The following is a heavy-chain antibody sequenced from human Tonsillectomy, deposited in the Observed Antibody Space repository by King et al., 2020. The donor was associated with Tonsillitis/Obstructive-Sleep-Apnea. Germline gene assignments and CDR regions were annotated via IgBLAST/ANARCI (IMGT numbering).Heavy chain of an antibody. V-gene: IGHV3-21*01. CDR3: ARDEGSGWYAGYYGMDV. Sequence: VQLVESGGGLVKPGGSLRLSCAASGFTFSSYSMNWVRQAPGKGLEWVSSISSGSTYIYYADSVTGRFTIPRDNAKNSLYLQMNSLRAEATAVYYCARDEGSGWYAGYYGMDVWGQGTTVTVSS. CDR2: ISSGSTYI. J-gene: IGHJ6*02. CDR1: GFTFSSYS. D-gene: IGHD6-19*01.